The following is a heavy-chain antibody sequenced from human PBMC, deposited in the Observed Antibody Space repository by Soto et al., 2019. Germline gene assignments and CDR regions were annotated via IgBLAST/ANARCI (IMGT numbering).Heavy chain of an antibody. V-gene: IGHV3-33*08. Sequence: GGSLRLSCAASGFTVSSNYMSWVRQAPGKGLEWVAVIWYDGSNKYYADSVKGRFTISRDNSKNTLYLQMNSLRAEDTAVYYCARDLGMATILRHYYGMDVWGQGTTVTVSS. CDR3: ARDLGMATILRHYYGMDV. CDR1: GFTVSSNY. CDR2: IWYDGSNK. J-gene: IGHJ6*02. D-gene: IGHD5-12*01.